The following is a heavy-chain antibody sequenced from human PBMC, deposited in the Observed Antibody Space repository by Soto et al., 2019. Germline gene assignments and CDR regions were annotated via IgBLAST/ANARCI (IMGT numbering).Heavy chain of an antibody. CDR1: KFTFASYV. V-gene: IGHV3-30*04. D-gene: IGHD3-22*01. J-gene: IGHJ6*02. CDR3: AREMIPMIMGGMSAMDV. CDR2: ISFDGTNK. Sequence: QVQLVESGGGVVQPERSQRLSCTASKFTFASYVMHWVRQAPGEGLEWVALISFDGTNKYYADSVKGRFTISRDNSKNTMYLQMNRLRPEDTAVYYCAREMIPMIMGGMSAMDVWGQGTTVTV.